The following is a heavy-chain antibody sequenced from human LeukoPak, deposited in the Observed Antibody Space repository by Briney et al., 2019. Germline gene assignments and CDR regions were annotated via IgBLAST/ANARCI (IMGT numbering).Heavy chain of an antibody. V-gene: IGHV3-23*01. D-gene: IGHD6-19*01. CDR1: GFTFSSYA. CDR3: AKDKKASGWHFFDY. CDR2: ISGSGGTT. J-gene: IGHJ4*02. Sequence: GGSLRLSCAASGFTFSSYAMSWVRQAPGKGLEWVSTISGSGGTTYYADSVEGRVTISRDNSKNTVSLQMNSLRAEDTAAYYCAKDKKASGWHFFDYWGQGALVIVSS.